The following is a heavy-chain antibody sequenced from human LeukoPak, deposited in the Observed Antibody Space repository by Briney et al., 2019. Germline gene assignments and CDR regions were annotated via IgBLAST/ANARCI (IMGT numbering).Heavy chain of an antibody. CDR2: FDPEDGET. Sequence: APVKVSCKVSGYTLTELSMHWVRQAPGKGLEWMGGFDPEDGETIYAQKFQGRVTMTEDTSTDTAYMELSSLRSEDTAVYYCATAGCGGDCRHYYYYYMDVWGKGTTVTVSS. J-gene: IGHJ6*03. V-gene: IGHV1-24*01. CDR1: GYTLTELS. D-gene: IGHD2-21*01. CDR3: ATAGCGGDCRHYYYYYMDV.